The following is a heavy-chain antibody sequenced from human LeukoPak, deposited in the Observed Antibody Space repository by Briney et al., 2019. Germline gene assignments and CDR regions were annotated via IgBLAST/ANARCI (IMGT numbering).Heavy chain of an antibody. CDR2: INHSGST. J-gene: IGHJ4*02. D-gene: IGHD2-2*01. V-gene: IGHV4-34*01. CDR3: ARGHCSNTSCPNSTYYFDY. Sequence: KPSETLSLTCAVYGGSFSGYYWSWIRQPPGKGLEWIGEINHSGSTNYNPSLKSRVTISLDPSMNQFSLNLSSVTAADTAVYYCARGHCSNTSCPNSTYYFDYGGQGTLATVSS. CDR1: GGSFSGYY.